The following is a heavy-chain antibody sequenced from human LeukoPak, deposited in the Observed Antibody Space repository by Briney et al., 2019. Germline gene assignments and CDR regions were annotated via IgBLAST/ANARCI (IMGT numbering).Heavy chain of an antibody. V-gene: IGHV3-23*01. Sequence: GSRLLPGAASGFYLSRYAMGRGRPGPGAGLEWVSALIGSGGSTYYAQCVKGRFTISRDNSKNTLYLQMNSLRAEDTDVYYCAKDRGEGTYYYDSSGDYWGQGTLVTVSS. D-gene: IGHD3-22*01. CDR1: GFYLSRYA. CDR3: AKDRGEGTYYYDSSGDY. J-gene: IGHJ4*02. CDR2: LIGSGGST.